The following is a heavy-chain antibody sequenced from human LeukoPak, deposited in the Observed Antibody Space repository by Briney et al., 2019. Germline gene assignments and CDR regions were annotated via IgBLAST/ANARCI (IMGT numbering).Heavy chain of an antibody. CDR2: ISSSSSYT. D-gene: IGHD5-18*01. CDR1: GFTFSDYY. Sequence: NPGGSLRLSCAASGFTFSDYYMSWIRQAPGKGLEWVSYISSSSSYTNYADSVKGRFTISRDNAKNSLYLQMNSLRAEDTAVYYCARDYGGGGDTAMATNFDYWGQGTLVTVSS. V-gene: IGHV3-11*06. J-gene: IGHJ4*02. CDR3: ARDYGGGGDTAMATNFDY.